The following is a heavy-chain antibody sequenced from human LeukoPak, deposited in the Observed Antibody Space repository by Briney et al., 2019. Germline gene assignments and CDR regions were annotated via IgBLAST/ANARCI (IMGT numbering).Heavy chain of an antibody. CDR3: ARGDLWFGELSGWFDP. Sequence: WETLSLTCTVSGGSISDSDYHWGWIRQPPGKGLEWIGSIYYSGSTYYNPSLKSRVTISVDTSKNQFSLKLSSVTAADTAVYYCARGDLWFGELSGWFDPWGQGTLVTVSS. V-gene: IGHV4-39*07. CDR2: IYYSGST. J-gene: IGHJ5*02. CDR1: GGSISDSDYH. D-gene: IGHD3-10*01.